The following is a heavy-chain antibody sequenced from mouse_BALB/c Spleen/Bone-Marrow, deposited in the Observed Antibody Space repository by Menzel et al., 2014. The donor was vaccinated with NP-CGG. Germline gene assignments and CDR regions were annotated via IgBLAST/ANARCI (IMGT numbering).Heavy chain of an antibody. V-gene: IGHV14-3*02. CDR1: GFNIKDSY. D-gene: IGHD2-4*01. Sequence: EVQGVESGAELVKPGASVKLSCTASGFNIKDSYIHWVKQRPEQGLEWIGSIDPANGNTKYDPKFQGKATLTVDTSSNKAYLQRSGRTSEDAAVYYCARRFDYEDYWGQGTTLTVSS. CDR2: IDPANGNT. J-gene: IGHJ2*01. CDR3: ARRFDYEDY.